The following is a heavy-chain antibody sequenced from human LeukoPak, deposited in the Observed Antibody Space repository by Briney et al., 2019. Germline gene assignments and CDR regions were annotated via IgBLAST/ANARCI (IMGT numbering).Heavy chain of an antibody. CDR3: ASITMIVVAHDY. CDR1: GFTFSSYG. CDR2: ISYDGSNK. V-gene: IGHV3-30*03. J-gene: IGHJ4*02. D-gene: IGHD3-22*01. Sequence: GGSLRLSCAASGFTFSSYGMHWVRQAPGKGLEWVAVISYDGSNKYYADSVKGRFTISRDNSKNTLYLQMNSLRAEDTAVYYCASITMIVVAHDYWGQGTLVTVSS.